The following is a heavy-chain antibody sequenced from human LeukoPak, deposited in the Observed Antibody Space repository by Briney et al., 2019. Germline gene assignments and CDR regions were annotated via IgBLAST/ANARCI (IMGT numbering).Heavy chain of an antibody. Sequence: SETLSLTCAVSGDSISSGGYSWSWIRQTPGKGLEWIAYIHDSGSTYNNPSLKTRLNISIYTSKNQFSLKLNSVTAADTAVYYCARVVAAAGNNWFDPWGQGTLVTVSS. D-gene: IGHD6-13*01. CDR3: ARVVAAAGNNWFDP. CDR1: GDSISSGGYS. CDR2: IHDSGST. J-gene: IGHJ5*02. V-gene: IGHV4-30-4*07.